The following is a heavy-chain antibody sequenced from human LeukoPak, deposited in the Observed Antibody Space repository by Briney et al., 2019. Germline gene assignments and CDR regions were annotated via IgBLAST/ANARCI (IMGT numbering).Heavy chain of an antibody. V-gene: IGHV3-23*01. CDR1: GFTFSSYA. Sequence: GGSLRLSCAASGFTFSSYAMSWVRQAPGKGLEWVSAISGSGGSTYYADSVKGRFTISRDNSKNTLYLQMNSLRAEDTAVYYCAGDDSSGYSRNWGQGTPVTVSS. CDR2: ISGSGGST. D-gene: IGHD3-22*01. J-gene: IGHJ4*02. CDR3: AGDDSSGYSRN.